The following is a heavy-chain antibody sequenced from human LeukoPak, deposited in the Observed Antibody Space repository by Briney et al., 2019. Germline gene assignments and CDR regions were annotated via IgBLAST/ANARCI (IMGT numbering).Heavy chain of an antibody. V-gene: IGHV3-48*03. Sequence: GGSLRLSCAASGFTFSGYEMNWVRQAPGKGLEWVSYISSSGSTIYYADSVKGRFTISRDNAKNSLYLQMNSLRAEGTAVYYCARDGGWDAFDIWGQGTMVTVSS. CDR2: ISSSGSTI. CDR1: GFTFSGYE. CDR3: ARDGGWDAFDI. J-gene: IGHJ3*02. D-gene: IGHD6-19*01.